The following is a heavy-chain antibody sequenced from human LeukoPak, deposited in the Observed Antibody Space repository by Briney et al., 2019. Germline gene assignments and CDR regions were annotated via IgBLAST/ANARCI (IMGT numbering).Heavy chain of an antibody. D-gene: IGHD3-9*01. CDR3: ARGPRYYDISSGYYYYGMDV. V-gene: IGHV4-59*01. Sequence: SETLSLTCTVSGGSISTYFWSWIQQPPGKGLEWIGYIYYSGGTNYNPSLKSRVTISVDTSKNEFSLKLSSVSAADTAVYYCARGPRYYDISSGYYYYGMDVWGQGTTVTVSS. J-gene: IGHJ6*02. CDR1: GGSISTYF. CDR2: IYYSGGT.